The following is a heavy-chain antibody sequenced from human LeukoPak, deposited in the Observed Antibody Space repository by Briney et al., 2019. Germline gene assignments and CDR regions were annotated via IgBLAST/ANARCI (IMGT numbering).Heavy chain of an antibody. V-gene: IGHV3-53*01. Sequence: GGSLRLSCTVSGFTVSSNSMSWVRQAPGKGLEWVSFIYSDNTHYSDSVKGRFTISRDNSKNTLYLQMNSLRAEDTAIYYCARRAGEYSHPYDYWGQGTLVTVSS. CDR2: IYSDNT. J-gene: IGHJ4*02. CDR1: GFTVSSNS. D-gene: IGHD2-15*01. CDR3: ARRAGEYSHPYDY.